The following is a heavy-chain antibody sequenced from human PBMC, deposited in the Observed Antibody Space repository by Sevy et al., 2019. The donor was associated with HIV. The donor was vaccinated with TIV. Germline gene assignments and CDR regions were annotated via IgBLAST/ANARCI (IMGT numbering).Heavy chain of an antibody. V-gene: IGHV3-74*01. CDR2: INSDGSST. CDR3: ARRRQDDFWSGYHYYYYYYGMDV. J-gene: IGHJ6*02. Sequence: GGSLRLSCAASGFTFSSYWMHWVRQAPGKGLVWVSRINSDGSSTSYADSVKGRFTITRDNAKNTLYLQMNSLRAEDTAVYYCARRRQDDFWSGYHYYYYYYGMDVWGQGTTVTVSS. CDR1: GFTFSSYW. D-gene: IGHD3-3*01.